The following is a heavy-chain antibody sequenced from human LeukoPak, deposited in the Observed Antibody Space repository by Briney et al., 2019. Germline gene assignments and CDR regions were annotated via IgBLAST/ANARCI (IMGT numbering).Heavy chain of an antibody. D-gene: IGHD2-2*01. V-gene: IGHV3-11*01. J-gene: IGHJ4*02. Sequence: GGSLRLSCAASGFTFSDYYMSWIRQAPGKGLEWASYISSSGSTIYYADSVKGRFTISRDNAKNSLYLQMNSLRAEDTAVYYCARVGDCSSSSCFWEYYFDYWGQGTLVTVSS. CDR1: GFTFSDYY. CDR2: ISSSGSTI. CDR3: ARVGDCSSSSCFWEYYFDY.